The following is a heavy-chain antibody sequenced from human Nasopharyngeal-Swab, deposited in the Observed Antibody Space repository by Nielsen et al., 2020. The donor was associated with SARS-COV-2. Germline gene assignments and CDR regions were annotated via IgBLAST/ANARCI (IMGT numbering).Heavy chain of an antibody. J-gene: IGHJ6*02. CDR2: IYTSGST. V-gene: IGHV4-4*07. D-gene: IGHD3-3*01. CDR1: GGSISSYY. CDR3: AKDNFGVGISMGV. Sequence: SETLSLTCTASGGSISSYYWSWIRQPAGKGLEWIGRIYTSGSTNYNPSLKSRVTMSVDTSKNQFSLKLSSVTAADTAVYYFAKDNFGVGISMGVWGQGTTVTVSS.